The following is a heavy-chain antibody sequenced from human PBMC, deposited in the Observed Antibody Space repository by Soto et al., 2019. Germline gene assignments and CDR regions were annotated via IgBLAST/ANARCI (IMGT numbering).Heavy chain of an antibody. CDR2: IWYDGSNK. CDR1: GFTFSSYG. CDR3: ARDDGGGTLDY. J-gene: IGHJ4*02. D-gene: IGHD3-16*01. Sequence: QVQLVESGGGVVQPGRSLRLSCAASGFTFSSYGMHWVRQAPGKGLEWVAVIWYDGSNKYYADSVKGRFTISRDNSKNTLYLQMNSLRAEGTAVYYCARDDGGGTLDYWGQGTLVTVSS. V-gene: IGHV3-33*01.